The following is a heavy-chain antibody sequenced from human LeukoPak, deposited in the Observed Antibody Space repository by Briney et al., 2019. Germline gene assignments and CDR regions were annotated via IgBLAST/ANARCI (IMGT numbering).Heavy chain of an antibody. V-gene: IGHV3-23*01. J-gene: IGHJ4*02. CDR3: ARTSSSWYYFDY. CDR1: GFTFDVSA. D-gene: IGHD6-13*01. CDR2: SGNAGDT. Sequence: GGSLRLSCAASGFTFDVSAMNWVRQAPGKGLEWVSASGNAGDTYYADSVKGRFTISRDNAKNTLYLQMNSLRAEDTAVYYCARTSSSWYYFDYWGQGTLVTVSS.